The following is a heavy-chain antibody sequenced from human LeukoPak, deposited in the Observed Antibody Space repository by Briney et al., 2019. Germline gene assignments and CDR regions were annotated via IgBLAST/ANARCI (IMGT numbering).Heavy chain of an antibody. J-gene: IGHJ6*02. CDR3: ARFVAYNSDYFGMDV. D-gene: IGHD5-24*01. CDR2: IYHSGTA. Sequence: SETLSLTCTVSGVSTNSGDYYWSWIRQSPVQGLEWIGYIYHSGTAYYNPSLKSRITISVDTSKNQFSLDLSSVTAADTAVYFRARFVAYNSDYFGMDVWGQGTTVTVSS. V-gene: IGHV4-30-4*01. CDR1: GVSTNSGDYY.